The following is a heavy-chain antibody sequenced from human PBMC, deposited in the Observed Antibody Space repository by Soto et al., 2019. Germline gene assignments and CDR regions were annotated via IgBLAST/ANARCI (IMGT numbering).Heavy chain of an antibody. CDR3: ARWAGLNWFDP. CDR2: INPNSGGT. CDR1: GYTFTGYY. J-gene: IGHJ5*02. V-gene: IGHV1-2*02. Sequence: ASLKVSCKASGYTFTGYYMHWVRQAPGQGPEWMGWINPNSGGTNYAQKFQGRVTMTRDTSISTAYMELSRLRSDDTAVYYCARWAGLNWFDPWGQGTLVTVSS. D-gene: IGHD6-19*01.